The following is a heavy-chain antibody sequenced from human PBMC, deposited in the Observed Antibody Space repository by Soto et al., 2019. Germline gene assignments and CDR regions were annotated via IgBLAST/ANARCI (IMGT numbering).Heavy chain of an antibody. D-gene: IGHD5-18*01. CDR3: ARRGYSYGPHLDY. CDR2: IYYSGST. J-gene: IGHJ4*02. V-gene: IGHV4-39*01. CDR1: GGSISSSSYY. Sequence: PSETLSLTCTVSGGSISSSSYYWGWIRQPPGKGLEWIGSIYYSGSTYYNPSLKSRVTISVDTSKNQFSLKLSSVTAADTAVYYCARRGYSYGPHLDYWGQGTLVTVSS.